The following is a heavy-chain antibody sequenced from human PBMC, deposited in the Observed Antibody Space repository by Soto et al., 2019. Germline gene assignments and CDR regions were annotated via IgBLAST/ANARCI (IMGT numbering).Heavy chain of an antibody. CDR2: IYYSGST. V-gene: IGHV4-59*01. D-gene: IGHD3-10*01. Sequence: PSETLSLTCTVSGGSISSYYWSWIRQPPGKGLEWIGYIYYSGSTNYNPSLKSRVTISVDTSKNQFSLKLSSVTAADTAVYYCARAELLWFGELFWFDPWGQGTLVTVS. CDR3: ARAELLWFGELFWFDP. CDR1: GGSISSYY. J-gene: IGHJ5*02.